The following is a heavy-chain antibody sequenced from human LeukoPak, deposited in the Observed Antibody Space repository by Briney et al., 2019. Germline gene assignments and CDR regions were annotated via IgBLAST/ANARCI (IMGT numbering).Heavy chain of an antibody. V-gene: IGHV3-30*04. D-gene: IGHD3-22*01. CDR2: ISYDGSNK. CDR1: GFTFSSYA. Sequence: GGSLRLSCAASGFTFSSYAMLWVRQAPGKGLEWVAVISYDGSNKYYADSVKGRFTISRDNSKNTLYLQMNSLRAEDTAVYYCAAVIVVMRWGQGTLVTVSS. J-gene: IGHJ4*02. CDR3: AAVIVVMR.